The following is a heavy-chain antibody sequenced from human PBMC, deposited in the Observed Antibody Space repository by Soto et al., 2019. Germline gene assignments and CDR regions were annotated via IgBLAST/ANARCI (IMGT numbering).Heavy chain of an antibody. V-gene: IGHV3-23*01. CDR1: GFTFSSYA. CDR3: AYSSTPFDY. CDR2: IIGSGGST. Sequence: RLSCAASGFTFSSYAMSWVRQAPGKGLEWVSAIIGSGGSTYYADSVKGRFTISRDNSKNTLYLQMNSLRAEDTAVYYCAYSSTPFDYWGQGTLVTVSS. J-gene: IGHJ4*02. D-gene: IGHD6-13*01.